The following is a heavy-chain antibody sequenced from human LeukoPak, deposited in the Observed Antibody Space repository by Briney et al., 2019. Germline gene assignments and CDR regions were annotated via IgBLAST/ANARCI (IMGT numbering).Heavy chain of an antibody. CDR2: ISYDGSNK. Sequence: SGGSLRLSCAASGFTFSSYAMHWVRQAPGKGLEWVAVISYDGSNKYYADSVKGRFTISRDNSKNTVYLRMNSLRAEDTAVYYCAKRFSSVWYYFDNWGQGTLVTVSS. J-gene: IGHJ4*02. V-gene: IGHV3-30*18. D-gene: IGHD6-19*01. CDR1: GFTFSSYA. CDR3: AKRFSSVWYYFDN.